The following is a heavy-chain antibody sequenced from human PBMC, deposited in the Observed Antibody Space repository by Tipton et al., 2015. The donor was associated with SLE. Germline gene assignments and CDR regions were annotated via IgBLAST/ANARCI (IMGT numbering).Heavy chain of an antibody. Sequence: TLSLTCTVFGGSISTYYWSWIRQPPGKGLEWIGYIYSSATTNYQYNPSLRSRVTISVDTSKNQLSLRLNSVTAADTAVYYCARGFYYDTSGNYGAFDIWGQGTMVPVSS. V-gene: IGHV4-59*01. CDR3: ARGFYYDTSGNYGAFDI. CDR1: GGSISTYY. D-gene: IGHD3-22*01. CDR2: IYSSATT. J-gene: IGHJ3*02.